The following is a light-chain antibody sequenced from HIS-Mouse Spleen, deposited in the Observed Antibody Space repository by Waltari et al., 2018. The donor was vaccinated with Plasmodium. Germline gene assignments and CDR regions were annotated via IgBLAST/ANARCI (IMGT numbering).Light chain of an antibody. CDR3: CSYAGSSTLV. V-gene: IGLV2-23*01. CDR2: EGS. CDR1: SSDVGSYNL. J-gene: IGLJ2*01. Sequence: QSALTQPASVSGSPGQSIPIPCTGTSSDVGSYNLVSWYQQHPGKAPNLMIYEGSKRPSGVSNRFSGSKSGNTASLTISGLQAEDEADYYCCSYAGSSTLVFGGGTKLTVL.